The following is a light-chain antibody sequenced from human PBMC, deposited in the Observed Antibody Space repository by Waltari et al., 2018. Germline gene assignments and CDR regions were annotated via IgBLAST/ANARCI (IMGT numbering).Light chain of an antibody. CDR1: SRDVGSYNP. V-gene: IGLV2-23*01. J-gene: IGLJ3*02. CDR2: EGS. CDR3: CSYAGSNSWV. Sequence: QSALTQTASVSGSPGQSITISCPGTSRDVGSYNPFSWYQQHPGKVPKFMIYEGSERPSGVSNRFSGTKSGNTATLTISGLQAEDEADYYCCSYAGSNSWVFGGGTKLTVV.